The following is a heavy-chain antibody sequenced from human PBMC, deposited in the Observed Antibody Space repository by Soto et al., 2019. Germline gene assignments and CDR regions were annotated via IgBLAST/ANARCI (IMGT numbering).Heavy chain of an antibody. CDR2: IKSETDGGTA. Sequence: GGTMRLSCTASGFPLSPAWMPWVRQAAGKGLEWVGRIKSETDGGTADYAAPVKGRFTIARDESKDTLYLQMNNLRTEDTAVYHCTTDSADIVVVPATFGMDVWGQGTTVTVSS. CDR3: TTDSADIVVVPATFGMDV. V-gene: IGHV3-15*01. D-gene: IGHD2-15*01. J-gene: IGHJ6*02. CDR1: GFPLSPAW.